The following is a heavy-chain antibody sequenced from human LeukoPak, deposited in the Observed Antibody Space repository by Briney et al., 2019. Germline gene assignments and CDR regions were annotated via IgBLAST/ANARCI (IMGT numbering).Heavy chain of an antibody. CDR3: ARMYSSRYYYYYYMDV. J-gene: IGHJ6*03. V-gene: IGHV4-38-2*02. D-gene: IGHD6-13*01. Sequence: SETLSLTCTVSGYSISSGYYWGWIRQPPGKGLEWIGSIYHSGSTYYNPSLKSRVTISVDTSKNQFSLKLSSVTAADTAVYYCARMYSSRYYYYYYMDVWGKGTTVTVSS. CDR2: IYHSGST. CDR1: GYSISSGYY.